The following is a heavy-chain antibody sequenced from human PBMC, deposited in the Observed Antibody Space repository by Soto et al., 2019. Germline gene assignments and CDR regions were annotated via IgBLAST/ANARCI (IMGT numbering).Heavy chain of an antibody. D-gene: IGHD2-2*01. CDR3: ARVIPGAEAWFDT. V-gene: IGHV1-18*01. J-gene: IGHJ5*02. CDR1: GNTFTNFG. CDR2: ISAYTDDP. Sequence: ASVKVSCKASGNTFTNFGVTWVRQAPGQGLEWMGWISAYTDDPNYAQKFQGRVTMTIDTSTSTAYLDLRSLTSDDTAVYYCARVIPGAEAWFDTGGKGTLVTVS.